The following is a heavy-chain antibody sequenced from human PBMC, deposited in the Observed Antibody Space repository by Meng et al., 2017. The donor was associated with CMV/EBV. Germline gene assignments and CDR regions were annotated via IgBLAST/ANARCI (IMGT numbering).Heavy chain of an antibody. J-gene: IGHJ6*02. V-gene: IGHV4-61*01. CDR2: IYYSGST. Sequence: SETLSLTCTVSGGSVSSGSYYWSWIRQPPGKGLEWIGYIYYSGSTNYNPSLKSRVTISVDTSKNQFSLKLSSVTAADTAVYYCARDLRAPRGFRGGYYDPRHYGMDVWGQGTTVTVSS. D-gene: IGHD3-3*01. CDR1: GGSVSSGSYY. CDR3: ARDLRAPRGFRGGYYDPRHYGMDV.